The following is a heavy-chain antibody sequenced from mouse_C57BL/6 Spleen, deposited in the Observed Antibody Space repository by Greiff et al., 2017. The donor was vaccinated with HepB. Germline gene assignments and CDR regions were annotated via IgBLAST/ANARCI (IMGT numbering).Heavy chain of an antibody. D-gene: IGHD1-1*01. V-gene: IGHV1-50*01. J-gene: IGHJ4*01. CDR2: IDPSDSYT. CDR3: ARNYGSSYAMDY. Sequence: QVQLQQPGAELVKPGASVKLSCKASGYTFTSYWMQWVKQRPGQGLEWIGEIDPSDSYTNYNQKFKGKATLTVDTSSSTAYMQLSSLTSEDSAVYYCARNYGSSYAMDYWGQGTSVTGSS. CDR1: GYTFTSYW.